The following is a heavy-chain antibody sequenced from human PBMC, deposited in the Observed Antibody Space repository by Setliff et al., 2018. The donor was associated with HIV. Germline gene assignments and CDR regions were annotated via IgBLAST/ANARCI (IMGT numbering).Heavy chain of an antibody. D-gene: IGHD3-10*01. CDR2: IIPILGIA. CDR1: GYIFTNYY. Sequence: SVKVSCKASGYIFTNYYMHWVRQAPGQGLEWMGGIIPILGIANYAQKFQGRVTITADKSTSTAYMELSSLRSEDTAVYYCARGGRVWFGELLSKDWFDPWGQGTLVTVSS. CDR3: ARGGRVWFGELLSKDWFDP. J-gene: IGHJ5*02. V-gene: IGHV1-69*10.